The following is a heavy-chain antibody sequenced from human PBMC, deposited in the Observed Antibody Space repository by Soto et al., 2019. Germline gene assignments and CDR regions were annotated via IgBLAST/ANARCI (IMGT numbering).Heavy chain of an antibody. CDR1: GYTFTSYG. Sequence: QVQLVQSGAEVKKPGASVKVSCKASGYTFTSYGISWVRQAPGQGLEWMGWISAYNGNTKYAQKLQGRVTTTPDTATSTAYLELRSLRSDDTAVYYCARDLGGSYYAPVDYWGQGTLVTVSS. CDR2: ISAYNGNT. D-gene: IGHD1-26*01. V-gene: IGHV1-18*01. J-gene: IGHJ4*02. CDR3: ARDLGGSYYAPVDY.